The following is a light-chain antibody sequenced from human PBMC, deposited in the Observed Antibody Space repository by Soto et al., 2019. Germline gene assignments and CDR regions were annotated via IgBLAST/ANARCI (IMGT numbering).Light chain of an antibody. V-gene: IGKV1-33*01. CDR2: GAS. CDR1: QDIRTS. J-gene: IGKJ3*01. Sequence: DIQMTQSPSSLSASVGARVSITCQASQDIRTSLSWFQQKAGRAPKLLIYGASYLETGVPSRFRGSGSGTDFTFTISSLQPEDIATYYCQHYHNLPPFTFGPGTRVDVK. CDR3: QHYHNLPPFT.